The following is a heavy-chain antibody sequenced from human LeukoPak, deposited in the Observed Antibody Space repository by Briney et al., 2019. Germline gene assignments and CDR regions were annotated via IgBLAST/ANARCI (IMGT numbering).Heavy chain of an antibody. Sequence: PSETLSLTCAVSGYSISSGYYWGWIRQPPGKGLEWIGSIYHSGSTNYNPSLKSRVTISVDTSKNQFSLKLSSVTAADTAVYYCARAGLNGDVDYWGQGTLVTVSS. CDR3: ARAGLNGDVDY. J-gene: IGHJ4*02. CDR2: IYHSGST. V-gene: IGHV4-38-2*01. CDR1: GYSISSGYY. D-gene: IGHD4-17*01.